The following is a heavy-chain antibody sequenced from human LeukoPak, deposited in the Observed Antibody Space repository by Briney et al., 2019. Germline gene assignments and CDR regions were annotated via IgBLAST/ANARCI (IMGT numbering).Heavy chain of an antibody. J-gene: IGHJ6*02. CDR2: TYPGDSDT. CDR3: ARHGYSYGFTYYYYGMDV. Sequence: GESLKISCKGSGYSFTSYWIGWVRQMPGKGLEWMGITYPGDSDTRYSPSFQGQVTISADKSISTAYLQWSSLKASDTAMYYCARHGYSYGFTYYYYGMDVWGQGTTVTVSS. V-gene: IGHV5-51*01. D-gene: IGHD5-18*01. CDR1: GYSFTSYW.